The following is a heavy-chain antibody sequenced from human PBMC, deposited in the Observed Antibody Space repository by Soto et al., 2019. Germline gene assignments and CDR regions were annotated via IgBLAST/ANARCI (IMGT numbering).Heavy chain of an antibody. J-gene: IGHJ6*03. V-gene: IGHV1-8*01. D-gene: IGHD3-16*01. Sequence: QVQLVQSGAEVKKPEASVMVSCEASGDTFTNYEINWVRQATGQGLEWLGWVSLNTGNTGYAQRFQGRVSMTANPSISTAYMELSSLKSEDTAVYYCATVPRGSRYFYYLDVWGKGTTVIVSS. CDR2: VSLNTGNT. CDR1: GDTFTNYE. CDR3: ATVPRGSRYFYYLDV.